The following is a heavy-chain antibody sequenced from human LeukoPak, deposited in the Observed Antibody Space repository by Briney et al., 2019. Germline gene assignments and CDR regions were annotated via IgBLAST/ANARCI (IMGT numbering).Heavy chain of an antibody. CDR3: ARSTYSSSQWDY. CDR2: IYFTGST. D-gene: IGHD6-13*01. CDR1: GGSIGSYY. V-gene: IGHV4-59*01. Sequence: SETLPLTCTVSGGSIGSYYWHWLRQPPGKGLEWIGYIYFTGSTNYNPSLKSRVTISVDTSKNQFSLKLNSVTAADTAIYYCARSTYSSSQWDYWGQGTLVTVFS. J-gene: IGHJ4*02.